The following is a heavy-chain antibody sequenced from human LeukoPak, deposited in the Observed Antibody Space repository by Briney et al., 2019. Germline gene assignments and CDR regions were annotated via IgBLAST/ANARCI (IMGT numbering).Heavy chain of an antibody. Sequence: SETLSLNCAVYGGSFSGYYWSWIRQPPGKGLEWIGEINHSGSTNYNPSLESRVTISVDTSKNQFSLKLSSVTAADTAVYYCARGPRGYSSSPSHEFDYWGQGTLVTVSS. V-gene: IGHV4-34*01. CDR2: INHSGST. CDR3: ARGPRGYSSSPSHEFDY. J-gene: IGHJ4*02. D-gene: IGHD6-6*01. CDR1: GGSFSGYY.